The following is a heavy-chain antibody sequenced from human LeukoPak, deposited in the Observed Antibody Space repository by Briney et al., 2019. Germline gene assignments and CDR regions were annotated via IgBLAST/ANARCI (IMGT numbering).Heavy chain of an antibody. CDR3: ARDRANSGSYFYWFDP. J-gene: IGHJ5*02. V-gene: IGHV3-30-3*01. CDR1: GFTLSSYA. D-gene: IGHD1-26*01. CDR2: ISYDGSNK. Sequence: GGSLRLSCAASGFTLSSYAMHWVRQAPGKGLEWVAVISYDGSNKYYADSVKGRFTISRDNSKNTLYLQMNSLRAEDTAVYYCARDRANSGSYFYWFDPWGQGTLVTVS.